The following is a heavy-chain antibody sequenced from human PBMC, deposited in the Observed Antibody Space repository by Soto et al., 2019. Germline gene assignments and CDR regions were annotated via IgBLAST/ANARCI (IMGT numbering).Heavy chain of an antibody. J-gene: IGHJ4*02. V-gene: IGHV3-23*01. CDR2: ISGSGGST. Sequence: EVQLLESGGGLVQPGGSLRLSCAASGFTFSSYVMSWVRQAPGKGLEWVSAISGSGGSTYYADSVKGRFTISRDNSKNTLYLQMNSLRAEDTAVYYCAKKTYYYDSSGYWTDYWGQGTLVTVSS. D-gene: IGHD3-22*01. CDR1: GFTFSSYV. CDR3: AKKTYYYDSSGYWTDY.